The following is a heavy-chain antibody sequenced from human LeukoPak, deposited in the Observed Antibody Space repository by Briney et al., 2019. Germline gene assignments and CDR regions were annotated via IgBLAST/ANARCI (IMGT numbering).Heavy chain of an antibody. CDR1: GFTLSSYS. D-gene: IGHD3-22*01. V-gene: IGHV3-21*01. CDR3: ARDPPMYYYDSSGFGG. CDR2: ISSSSSYI. Sequence: GGSLRLSCAASGFTLSSYSMNWVRQAPGKGLEWVSSISSSSSYIYYADSVKGRFTISRDNAKNSLYLQMNSLRAEDTAVYYCARDPPMYYYDSSGFGGWGQGTLVTVSS. J-gene: IGHJ4*02.